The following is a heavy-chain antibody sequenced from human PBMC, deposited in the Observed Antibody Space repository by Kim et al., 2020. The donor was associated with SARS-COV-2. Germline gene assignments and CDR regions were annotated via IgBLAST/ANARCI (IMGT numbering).Heavy chain of an antibody. Sequence: SETLSLTCTVSGGSISSGSYYWSWIRQPAGKGLEWIGRIYTSGSTNYNLSLKSRVTISVDTSKNQFSLKMSSLTAADTAVYYCARESRGYYYDSSGYPYAFDIWGQGTMVTVSS. J-gene: IGHJ3*02. D-gene: IGHD3-22*01. V-gene: IGHV4-61*02. CDR1: GGSISSGSYY. CDR2: IYTSGST. CDR3: ARESRGYYYDSSGYPYAFDI.